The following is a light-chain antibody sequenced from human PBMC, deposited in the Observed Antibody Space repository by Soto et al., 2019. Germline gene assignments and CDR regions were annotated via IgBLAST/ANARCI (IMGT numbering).Light chain of an antibody. CDR3: QQRTSSWT. CDR2: DAS. Sequence: IVLSQSPATLSLTPGERATLSCRASQSVSRYLAWYQQKPGQAPRLLIYDASNRATGIPARFSGSGSGTDFTLTISRLEPEDFAVYYCQQRTSSWTFGQGTKVDIK. CDR1: QSVSRY. V-gene: IGKV3-11*01. J-gene: IGKJ1*01.